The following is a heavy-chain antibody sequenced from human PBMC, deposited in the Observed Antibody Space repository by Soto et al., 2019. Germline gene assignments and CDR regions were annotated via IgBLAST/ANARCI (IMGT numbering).Heavy chain of an antibody. D-gene: IGHD1-1*01. CDR2: IKPDGSEK. V-gene: IGHV3-7*04. CDR3: ARATFNTYYYYFYMDV. CDR1: GFTFSTHY. J-gene: IGHJ6*03. Sequence: GGSLRLSCAASGFTFSTHYMTWVRQAPGKGLEWVATIKPDGSEKYYVDSVKGRFTLSRDNAGNSLYLKVSSLRAEDTAVYYCARATFNTYYYYFYMDVWGKGTTVTVSS.